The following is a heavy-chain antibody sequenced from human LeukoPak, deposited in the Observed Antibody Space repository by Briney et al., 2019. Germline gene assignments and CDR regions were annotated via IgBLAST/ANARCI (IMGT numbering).Heavy chain of an antibody. CDR1: GYTFTSYG. CDR2: ISAYNGNT. Sequence: ASVKVSCKTSGYTFTSYGISWVRQAPGQGLEWMGWISAYNGNTNYARKLQGRVTMTTDTSTSTAYMELRSLRSDDTAVYYCARSGGNIATAHFNYWGQGTLVTVSS. V-gene: IGHV1-18*01. J-gene: IGHJ4*02. D-gene: IGHD6-13*01. CDR3: ARSGGNIATAHFNY.